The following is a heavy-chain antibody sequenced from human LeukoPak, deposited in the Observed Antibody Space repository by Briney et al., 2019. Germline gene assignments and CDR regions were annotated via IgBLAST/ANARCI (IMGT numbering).Heavy chain of an antibody. J-gene: IGHJ5*02. CDR2: IYYSGST. CDR3: ARPSGSYPSLPFDP. V-gene: IGHV4-34*01. D-gene: IGHD1-26*01. Sequence: SETLSLTCAVYGGSFSGYYWSWIRQPPGKGLEWIGSIYYSGSTYYNPSLKSRVTISVDTSKNQFSLKLSSVTAADTAVYYCARPSGSYPSLPFDPWGQGTLVTVSS. CDR1: GGSFSGYY.